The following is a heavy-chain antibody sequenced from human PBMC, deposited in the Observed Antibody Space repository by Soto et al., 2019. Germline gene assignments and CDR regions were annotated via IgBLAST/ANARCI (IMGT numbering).Heavy chain of an antibody. Sequence: LGLSRKSSCKGCGYSFTSYSMSWVRQVPGKGLEWMGFSYPGDSDTRYSPSLQGQVTISAHKSISTAYLQWSRLKASYTALYSCPRSLAYYDPTAYSHPSHLFDYWGQGTLVTVSS. D-gene: IGHD3-22*01. CDR3: PRSLAYYDPTAYSHPSHLFDY. V-gene: IGHV5-51*01. CDR1: GYSFTSYS. CDR2: SYPGDSDT. J-gene: IGHJ4*02.